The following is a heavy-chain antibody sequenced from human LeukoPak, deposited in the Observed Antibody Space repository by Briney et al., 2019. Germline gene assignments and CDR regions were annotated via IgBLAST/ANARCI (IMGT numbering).Heavy chain of an antibody. J-gene: IGHJ3*02. Sequence: SETLSLTCTVSGGSISSGDYYWSWIRQPPGKGLEWNGYIYYSGITYYNPSLKSRVTISVDTSKNQFSLKLSSVTAADTAVYYCARGVTAIWGGFDIWGQGTMVTVSS. CDR2: IYYSGIT. CDR3: ARGVTAIWGGFDI. D-gene: IGHD2-21*02. V-gene: IGHV4-30-4*01. CDR1: GGSISSGDYY.